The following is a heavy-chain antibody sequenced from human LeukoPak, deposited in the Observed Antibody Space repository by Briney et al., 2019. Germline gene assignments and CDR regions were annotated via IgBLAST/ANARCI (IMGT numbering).Heavy chain of an antibody. J-gene: IGHJ4*02. Sequence: GESLKISCKGSGDSFTSYWIGWVRQRPGKGLEWMGIIYPGASDTRYSPSFQGQVTISADKSISTAYLQWSSLKASDTAMYYCARGEVWFGELPFLDDWGQGTLVTVSS. D-gene: IGHD3-10*01. V-gene: IGHV5-51*01. CDR2: IYPGASDT. CDR3: ARGEVWFGELPFLDD. CDR1: GDSFTSYW.